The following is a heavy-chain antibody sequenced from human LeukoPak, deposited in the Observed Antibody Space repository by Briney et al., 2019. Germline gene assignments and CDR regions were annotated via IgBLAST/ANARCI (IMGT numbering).Heavy chain of an antibody. CDR2: ISYRGST. CDR1: GGSISSGDFS. D-gene: IGHD3-22*01. Sequence: SQTLSLTCTVSGGSISSGDFSWIWIRQPPGKGLEWIAHISYRGSTYYNPPLKSRVTISLDPSKNQFSLNLRSVTPADTAVYYCARDHRDSSRYFYYWGQGTLVTVSS. J-gene: IGHJ4*02. V-gene: IGHV4-30-4*01. CDR3: ARDHRDSSRYFYY.